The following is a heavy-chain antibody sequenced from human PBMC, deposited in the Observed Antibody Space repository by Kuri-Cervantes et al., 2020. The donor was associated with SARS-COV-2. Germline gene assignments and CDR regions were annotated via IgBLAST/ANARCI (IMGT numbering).Heavy chain of an antibody. Sequence: ESLKISCTVSGGSSSNYYWSWIRQPPGKGLEWIGYVHYSGSTNFNPSLKSRVTMSMDTSKNQFSLKLNSVTAADTAVYSCAGAGNQDYFDFWGQGILVTVSS. V-gene: IGHV4-59*08. CDR2: VHYSGST. CDR3: AGAGNQDYFDF. J-gene: IGHJ4*02. CDR1: GGSSSNYY.